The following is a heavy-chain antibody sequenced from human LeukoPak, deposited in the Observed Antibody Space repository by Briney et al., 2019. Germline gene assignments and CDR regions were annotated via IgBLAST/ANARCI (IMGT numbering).Heavy chain of an antibody. CDR1: GFTFSTYA. CDR3: ARVSSGYSSGWYGSAFDI. D-gene: IGHD6-19*01. Sequence: PGGSLRLSCAASGFTFSTYAMNWVRQAPGKGLEWVAVISDDGRHNYYADSVKGRFTISRDNSKSTLYLQMNSLRAEDTAVYYCARVSSGYSSGWYGSAFDIWGQGTMVTVSS. J-gene: IGHJ3*02. CDR2: ISDDGRHN. V-gene: IGHV3-30*04.